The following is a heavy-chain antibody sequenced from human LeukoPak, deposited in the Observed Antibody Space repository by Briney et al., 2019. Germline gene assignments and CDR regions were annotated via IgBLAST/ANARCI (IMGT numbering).Heavy chain of an antibody. J-gene: IGHJ4*02. D-gene: IGHD7-27*01. Sequence: PGGSLRLSCIASGFSFDDYAMYWVRQGPGKGLEWVSRISWNSGSIGYADSVKGRFTISRDNAKNSLYLQMNSLRAEDTALYYCAKDRGSANWGRFDGWGQGTLVTVSS. V-gene: IGHV3-9*01. CDR2: ISWNSGSI. CDR3: AKDRGSANWGRFDG. CDR1: GFSFDDYA.